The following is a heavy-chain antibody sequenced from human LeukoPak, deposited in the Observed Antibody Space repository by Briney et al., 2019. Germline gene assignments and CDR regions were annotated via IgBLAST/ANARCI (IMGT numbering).Heavy chain of an antibody. CDR3: ASRGYSYGPFDY. CDR2: IYYSGST. D-gene: IGHD5-18*01. J-gene: IGHJ4*02. V-gene: IGHV4-59*08. CDR1: GGSISSYY. Sequence: SETLSLTCTVSGGSISSYYWSWIRQPPGKGLEWIGYIYYSGSTNYNPSLKSRVTISVDTSKNQFSLKLSSVTVADTAVYYCASRGYSYGPFDYWGQGTLVTVSS.